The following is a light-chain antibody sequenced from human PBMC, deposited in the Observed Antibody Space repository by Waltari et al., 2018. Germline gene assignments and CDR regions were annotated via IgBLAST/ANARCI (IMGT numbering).Light chain of an antibody. Sequence: DIQMTQSPSTLSAFVGDRVTITCRASQTINNWLAWYQQKPGKAPKLLIYDVSSLESGVPSRFSGSGSGTEFTLTISRLESEDFAVYYCQQYGSSPWTFGQGTKVEIK. CDR3: QQYGSSPWT. J-gene: IGKJ1*01. CDR2: DVS. V-gene: IGKV1-5*01. CDR1: QTINNW.